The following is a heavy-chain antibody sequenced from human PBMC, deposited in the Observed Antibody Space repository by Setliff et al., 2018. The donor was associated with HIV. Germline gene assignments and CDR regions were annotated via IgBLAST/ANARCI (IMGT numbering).Heavy chain of an antibody. V-gene: IGHV4-38-2*01. CDR3: ARYSTLTTNFDY. D-gene: IGHD4-17*01. CDR2: IPHNGGT. J-gene: IGHJ4*02. Sequence: SETLSLTCAVSGYSIGSGSFWGWIRQPPGKGLEWIATIPHNGGTYYNPDPSLTGRVTISLDTSRNQFSLKLAFVTAADTAVYYCARYSTLTTNFDYWGQGTLVTVSS. CDR1: GYSIGSGSF.